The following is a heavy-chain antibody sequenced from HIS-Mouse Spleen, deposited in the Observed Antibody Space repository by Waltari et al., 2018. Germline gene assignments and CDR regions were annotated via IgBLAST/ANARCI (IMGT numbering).Heavy chain of an antibody. V-gene: IGHV3-30-3*01. Sequence: QVQLVESGGGVVQPGRSLRLSCAASGFTFSSYAMHWVRQAPGKGLGWVAVITYDGSNKYYAESVKGRFTISRDNSKNTLYLQMNSLRAEDTAVYYCARVTGGGYWGQGTLVTVSS. CDR2: ITYDGSNK. D-gene: IGHD3-10*01. CDR1: GFTFSSYA. J-gene: IGHJ4*02. CDR3: ARVTGGGY.